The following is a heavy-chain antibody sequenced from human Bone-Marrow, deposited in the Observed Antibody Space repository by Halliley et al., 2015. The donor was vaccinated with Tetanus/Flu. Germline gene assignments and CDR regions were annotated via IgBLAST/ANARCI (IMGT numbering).Heavy chain of an antibody. V-gene: IGHV5-10-1*01. CDR3: ARQSSGSYGYYNLDV. CDR2: VDPVDSYT. D-gene: IGHD3-22*01. J-gene: IGHJ6*02. Sequence: RGRVDPVDSYTDYSPSFQGHVTISGDKSIGTAYLQWSSLKASDTAMYYCARQSSGSYGYYNLDVWGQGTTVSVSS.